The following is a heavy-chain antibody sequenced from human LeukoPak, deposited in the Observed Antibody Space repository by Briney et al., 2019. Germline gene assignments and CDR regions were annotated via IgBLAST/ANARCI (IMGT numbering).Heavy chain of an antibody. V-gene: IGHV4-38-2*01. Sequence: PSETLSLTCAVSGYSISSGHYWGWIRQPPGKGLEWIGSIYHSGSTYYNPSLKSRVTISVDTSKNQFSLKLSSVTAADTAVYYCARGVYAQIDYWGQGTLVTVSS. D-gene: IGHD2-8*01. CDR2: IYHSGST. CDR3: ARGVYAQIDY. J-gene: IGHJ4*02. CDR1: GYSISSGHY.